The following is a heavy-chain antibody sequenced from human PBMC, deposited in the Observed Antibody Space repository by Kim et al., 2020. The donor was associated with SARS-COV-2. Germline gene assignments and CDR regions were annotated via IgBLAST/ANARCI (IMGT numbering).Heavy chain of an antibody. CDR3: AKDLAAVPNFQGAHY. V-gene: IGHV3-30*18. D-gene: IGHD6-19*01. CDR1: GFTFSSYA. CDR2: ISYDGSNK. Sequence: VGSLRLSCAASGFTFSSYAMHWVRPAPGKGLEWVAVISYDGSNKYYVDSVKGRFTISRDNSKNTVYLQMNSLRAEDTAVYYCAKDLAAVPNFQGAHYWG. J-gene: IGHJ4*01.